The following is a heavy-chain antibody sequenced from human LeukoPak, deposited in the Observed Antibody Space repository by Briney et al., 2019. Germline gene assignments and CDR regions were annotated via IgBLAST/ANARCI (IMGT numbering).Heavy chain of an antibody. CDR2: INPNSGNA. D-gene: IGHD1-26*01. V-gene: IGHV1-8*01. J-gene: IGHJ6*03. CDR3: ARALAWGGSYYSYYYMDV. CDR1: GYTFGDYY. Sequence: ASVKVSCKASGYTFGDYYSNWVRQATGQGLEWMGWINPNSGNAGYAPKFQSRVTITRNTSISPAYMELSSLRSADTAVYYCARALAWGGSYYSYYYMDVWGKGTTVTVSS.